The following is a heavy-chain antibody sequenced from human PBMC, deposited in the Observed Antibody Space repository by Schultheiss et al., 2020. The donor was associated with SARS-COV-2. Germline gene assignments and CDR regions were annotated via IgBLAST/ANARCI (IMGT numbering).Heavy chain of an antibody. D-gene: IGHD5-18*01. CDR1: GFTFSDYY. CDR2: ISTTSSYT. J-gene: IGHJ3*02. Sequence: GGSLRLSCAASGFTFSDYYMNWIRQAPGKGLEWVSYISTTSSYTNYADSVKGRFTISRHNAKNSLYLQMNSLRAEDTAVYYCARTFDPWIQLSAFDIWGQGTMVTVSS. V-gene: IGHV3-11*06. CDR3: ARTFDPWIQLSAFDI.